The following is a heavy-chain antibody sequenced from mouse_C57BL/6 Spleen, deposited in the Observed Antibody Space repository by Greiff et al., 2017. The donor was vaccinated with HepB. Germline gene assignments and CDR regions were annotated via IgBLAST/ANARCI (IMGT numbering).Heavy chain of an antibody. CDR2: IYPGNSDT. J-gene: IGHJ3*01. CDR1: GYTFTSYW. CDR3: TRPYYDYEAWFAY. V-gene: IGHV1-5*01. D-gene: IGHD2-4*01. Sequence: EVQLQQSGTVLARPGASVKMSCKTSGYTFTSYWMHWVKQRPGQGLEWIGAIYPGNSDTSYNQKFKGKAKLTAVTSASTAYMELSSLTNEDSAVYYCTRPYYDYEAWFAYWGQGTLVTVSA.